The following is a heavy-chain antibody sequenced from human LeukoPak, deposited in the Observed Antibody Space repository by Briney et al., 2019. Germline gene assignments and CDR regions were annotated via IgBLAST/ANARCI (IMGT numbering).Heavy chain of an antibody. J-gene: IGHJ4*02. CDR1: GFTFSSYC. CDR2: IRYDGSNK. CDR3: AKGPYYYDSSGPTTSFDY. D-gene: IGHD3-22*01. Sequence: PGGSLRLSCAASGFTFSSYCMHWVRQAPGKGLEWVAFIRYDGSNKYYADSVKGRFTISRDNSKNTLYLQMNSLRAEDTAVYYCAKGPYYYDSSGPTTSFDYWGQGTLVTVSS. V-gene: IGHV3-30*02.